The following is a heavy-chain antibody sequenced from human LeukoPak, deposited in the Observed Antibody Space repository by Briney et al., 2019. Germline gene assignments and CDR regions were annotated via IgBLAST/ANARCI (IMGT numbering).Heavy chain of an antibody. D-gene: IGHD6-25*01. V-gene: IGHV1-46*01. CDR1: GYSFSGYY. CDR3: ARDSGHAFDI. Sequence: ASVKVSCKASGYSFSGYYMHWVRQAPGQGLEWMGIINPSGGSTSYAQKFQGRVTMTRDTSTSTVYMELSSLRSEDTAVYYCARDSGHAFDIWGQGTMVTVSS. CDR2: INPSGGST. J-gene: IGHJ3*02.